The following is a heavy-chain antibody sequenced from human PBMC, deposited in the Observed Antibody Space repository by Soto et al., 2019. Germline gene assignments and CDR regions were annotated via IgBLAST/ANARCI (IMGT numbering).Heavy chain of an antibody. CDR1: GGSISSGGYY. CDR2: IYYNGNT. D-gene: IGHD5-12*01. J-gene: IGHJ3*02. CDR3: ARARLRAVYAFDI. Sequence: TLSLTCAVYGGSISSGGYYWTWIRQRPGTGLEWIGYIYYNGNTYYSPSLKSRLTISIDTSKNQFSLKLTSVTAADTAMYYCARARLRAVYAFDIWGQGTIVTVS. V-gene: IGHV4-31*11.